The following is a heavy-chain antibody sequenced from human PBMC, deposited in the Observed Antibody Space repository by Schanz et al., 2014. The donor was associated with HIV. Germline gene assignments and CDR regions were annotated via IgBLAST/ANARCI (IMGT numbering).Heavy chain of an antibody. Sequence: VQLVESGGGVVQPGGSLRLSCAASGFTFSIYGIHWVRQTPDKGLEWVSSISGNGDSAYYADSVRGRFTISRDNSLHMLYLEMKSLRAEDTAVYYCAKDPGILPRTYFDSWGQGTPVTVSS. CDR3: AKDPGILPRTYFDS. D-gene: IGHD2-2*02. CDR1: GFTFSIYG. V-gene: IGHV3-23*04. J-gene: IGHJ4*02. CDR2: ISGNGDSA.